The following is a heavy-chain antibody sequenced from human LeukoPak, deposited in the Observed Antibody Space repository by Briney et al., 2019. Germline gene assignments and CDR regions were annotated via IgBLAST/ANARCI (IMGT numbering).Heavy chain of an antibody. V-gene: IGHV4-30-4*01. J-gene: IGHJ4*02. CDR2: INHSGST. Sequence: SQTLSLTCTVSGGSISSGDYYWSWIRQPPGKGLEWIGEINHSGSTNYNPSLKSRVTISVDKSKNQFSLKLSSVTAADTAVYYCAREAGGYSYGFGRDWGQGTLVTVSS. CDR3: AREAGGYSYGFGRD. CDR1: GGSISSGDYY. D-gene: IGHD5-18*01.